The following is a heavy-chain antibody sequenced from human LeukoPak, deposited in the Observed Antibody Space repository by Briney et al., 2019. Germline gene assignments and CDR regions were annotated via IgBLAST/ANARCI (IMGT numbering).Heavy chain of an antibody. J-gene: IGHJ3*02. D-gene: IGHD3-22*01. CDR1: GGSISSYY. CDR3: ARVSHYYDSSGYYYVRAFDI. V-gene: IGHV4-4*07. CDR2: ISTSGST. Sequence: SETLSLTCTVSGGSISSYYWSWIRQPAGKGLEWIGRISTSGSTNYNPSLKSRVTMSVDTSNNQFSLKLSSVTAADTAVYYSARVSHYYDSSGYYYVRAFDIWGQGTMVTVSS.